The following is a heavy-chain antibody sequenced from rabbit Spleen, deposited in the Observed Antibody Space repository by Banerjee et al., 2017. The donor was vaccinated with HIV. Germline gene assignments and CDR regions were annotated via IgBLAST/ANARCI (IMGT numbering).Heavy chain of an antibody. CDR2: IYTGNGKT. CDR1: GFSFSSSYD. V-gene: IGHV1S45*01. D-gene: IGHD8-1*01. Sequence: QEQLEESGGDLVKPEGSLTLTCTASGFSFSSSYDMCWVRQAPGKGLEWIGCIYTGNGKTYYASWAKGRFTISKSSSTTVTLQMTSLTAADTATYFCARDAGSYDYIDVYFNLWGQGTLVTVS. J-gene: IGHJ4*01. CDR3: ARDAGSYDYIDVYFNL.